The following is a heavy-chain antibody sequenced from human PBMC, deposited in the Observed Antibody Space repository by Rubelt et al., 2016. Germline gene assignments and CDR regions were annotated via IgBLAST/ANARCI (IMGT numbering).Heavy chain of an antibody. Sequence: QVQLVQSGAEVKKPGASVKVSCKASGYTFTGYYMHWVRQAPGQGLEWMGWINPNSGGTNYAQKFQGMVTMTRDTSSSTAYMELSRLRSDDTAVYYCARDLYKGPRWLVAYWGQGTLVTVSS. D-gene: IGHD6-19*01. J-gene: IGHJ4*02. CDR1: GYTFTGYY. CDR2: INPNSGGT. V-gene: IGHV1-2*02. CDR3: ARDLYKGPRWLVAY.